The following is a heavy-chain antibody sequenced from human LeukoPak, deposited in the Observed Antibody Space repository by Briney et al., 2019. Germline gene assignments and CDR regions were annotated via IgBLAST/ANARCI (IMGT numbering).Heavy chain of an antibody. V-gene: IGHV4-39*07. CDR2: IYHSGST. J-gene: IGHJ3*02. CDR1: GGSISSGGYY. D-gene: IGHD6-13*01. CDR3: ARPIAGAGMHAFDI. Sequence: PSETLSLTCTVSGGSISSGGYYWRWIRQPPGEGLQWIGEIYHSGSTNYNPSLKSRVTISVDTSKNQFSLKLSSVTAADTAVYYCARPIAGAGMHAFDIWGQGTMVTVSS.